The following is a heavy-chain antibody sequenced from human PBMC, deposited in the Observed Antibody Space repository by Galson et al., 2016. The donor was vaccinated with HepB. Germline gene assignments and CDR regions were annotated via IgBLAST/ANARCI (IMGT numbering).Heavy chain of an antibody. V-gene: IGHV3-66*01. CDR2: IFGSDTT. Sequence: SLRLSCAASGVSVSINYMTWVRQAPGKGLEWVAMIFGSDTTYYADSVKGRFTFSRDSSKNTLSLQMNNLRVEDTGIYYCARSPVYSSSSLYDFNYGLDVWGQGTMVAVSS. CDR3: ARSPVYSSSSLYDFNYGLDV. CDR1: GVSVSINY. J-gene: IGHJ6*02. D-gene: IGHD6-6*01.